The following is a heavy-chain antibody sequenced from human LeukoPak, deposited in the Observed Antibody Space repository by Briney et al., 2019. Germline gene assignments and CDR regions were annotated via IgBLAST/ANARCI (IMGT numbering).Heavy chain of an antibody. J-gene: IGHJ4*02. Sequence: PSETLSLXCTVSGGSISSYYWSWIRQPPGKGLEWIGYIYYSGSTNYNPSLKSRVTISVDTSKNQFSLKLSSVTAADTAVYYCASSSGWYYFDYWGQGTLVTVSS. CDR1: GGSISSYY. D-gene: IGHD6-19*01. V-gene: IGHV4-59*01. CDR2: IYYSGST. CDR3: ASSSGWYYFDY.